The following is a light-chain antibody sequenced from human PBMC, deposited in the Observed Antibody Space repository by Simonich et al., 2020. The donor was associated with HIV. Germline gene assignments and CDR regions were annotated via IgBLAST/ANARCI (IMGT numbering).Light chain of an antibody. Sequence: EIVMTQSPATLSVSPGERATLSCRASQSVSSTLAWYQQKPGQAPRLLIYGASTRATGIPARFSGSGSGTEFTLTISSLEPEDFAVYYCQQRSNWPPYTFGQGTKLEIK. J-gene: IGKJ2*01. CDR1: QSVSST. CDR3: QQRSNWPPYT. CDR2: GAS. V-gene: IGKV3-15*01.